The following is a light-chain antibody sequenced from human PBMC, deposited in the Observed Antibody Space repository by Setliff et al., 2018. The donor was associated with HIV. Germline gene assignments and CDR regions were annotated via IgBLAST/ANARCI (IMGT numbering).Light chain of an antibody. Sequence: QSVLTQPRSVSGSPGQSVTISCTGTSSDVGGYNYVSWYQQHPGKAPKLMIYDVNKRPSGVPDRFSGSKSGKMASLTISGLQAEDEADYYCCSYAGSSYVFGNGTKVTVL. J-gene: IGLJ1*01. CDR1: SSDVGGYNY. CDR2: DVN. CDR3: CSYAGSSYV. V-gene: IGLV2-11*01.